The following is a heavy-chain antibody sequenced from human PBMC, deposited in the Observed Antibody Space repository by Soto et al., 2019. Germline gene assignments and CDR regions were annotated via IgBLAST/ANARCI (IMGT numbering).Heavy chain of an antibody. Sequence: QVQLVESGGGVVQPGRSLRLSCAASGFTFSSYGMHWVRQAPGKGLEWVAVIWYDGSNKYYADSVKGRFTISRDNSKNTLYLQMNSLRAEDTAVYYCARDYPPTYGMDVWGQGTTVTVSS. D-gene: IGHD3-16*02. J-gene: IGHJ6*02. CDR2: IWYDGSNK. CDR1: GFTFSSYG. CDR3: ARDYPPTYGMDV. V-gene: IGHV3-33*01.